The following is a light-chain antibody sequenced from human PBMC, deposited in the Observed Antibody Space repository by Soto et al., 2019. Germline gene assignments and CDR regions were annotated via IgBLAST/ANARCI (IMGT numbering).Light chain of an antibody. CDR3: NSYTSSTTLV. CDR2: EVS. J-gene: IGLJ2*01. Sequence: QSVLTQPASVSGSPGQTITISCTGTSSDVGAYDYVSWYQQHPDKAPKLVIYEVSDRPSGVSNRFSGSKSGNTASLTISGLQAEDEADYYCNSYTSSTTLVFGGGTKLTVL. CDR1: SSDVGAYDY. V-gene: IGLV2-14*01.